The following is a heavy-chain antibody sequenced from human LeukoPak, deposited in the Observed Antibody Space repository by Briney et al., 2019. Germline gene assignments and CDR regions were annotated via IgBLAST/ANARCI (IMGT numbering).Heavy chain of an antibody. Sequence: SETLSLTCTVSGGSITTSGYYWGWIRQPPGKGLEWIGSIYYSGSTYYNPSLKSRVTISVDTSRNQFSLRLSSVAAADTAVYYCATHYYGSGREDAFDIWGQGTMVTVSS. CDR3: ATHYYGSGREDAFDI. D-gene: IGHD3-10*01. CDR1: GGSITTSGYY. CDR2: IYYSGST. V-gene: IGHV4-39*01. J-gene: IGHJ3*02.